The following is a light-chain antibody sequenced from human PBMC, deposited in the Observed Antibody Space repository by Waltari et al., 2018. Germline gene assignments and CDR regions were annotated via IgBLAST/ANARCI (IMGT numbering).Light chain of an antibody. V-gene: IGKV1-39*01. CDR1: QRISNF. CDR2: AAS. CDR3: QQSYSSLYT. Sequence: DIQMTQSPSSLSASVGDRVTITCRASQRISNFLNWYQQKPGKAPKLLIYAASSLQSGVPSRFSASGSGTDFTLTISSLQPEDVATYFCQQSYSSLYTFGQGTKLEI. J-gene: IGKJ2*01.